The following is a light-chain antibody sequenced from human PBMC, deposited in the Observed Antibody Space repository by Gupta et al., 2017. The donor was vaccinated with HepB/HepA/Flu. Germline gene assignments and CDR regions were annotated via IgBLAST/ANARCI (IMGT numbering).Light chain of an antibody. V-gene: IGLV1-47*01. CDR1: SSNIGSNY. CDR3: AACDDSLSGRV. CDR2: RNN. J-gene: IGLJ3*02. Sequence: QSVLTQPPSASGPPGQRVTISCSGSSSNIGSNYVYWYQQLPGTAPKLLIYRNNQRPSGVPVRFSGSKSGTTASLAISGLLAEDEADYYCAACDDSLSGRVFGGGTKLTVL.